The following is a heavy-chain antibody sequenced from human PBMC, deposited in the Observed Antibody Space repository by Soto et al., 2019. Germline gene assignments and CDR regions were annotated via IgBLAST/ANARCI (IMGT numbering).Heavy chain of an antibody. CDR2: ISGSGGST. CDR3: AKDQLPITIFGVVISEGKNWFEP. J-gene: IGHJ5*02. CDR1: GFTFSSYA. D-gene: IGHD3-3*01. Sequence: HPGGSLRLSCAASGFTFSSYAMSWVRQAPGKGLEWVSAISGSGGSTYYADSVKGRFTISRDNSKNTLYLQMNSLRAEDTAVYYCAKDQLPITIFGVVISEGKNWFEPWGQGTLVTVSS. V-gene: IGHV3-23*01.